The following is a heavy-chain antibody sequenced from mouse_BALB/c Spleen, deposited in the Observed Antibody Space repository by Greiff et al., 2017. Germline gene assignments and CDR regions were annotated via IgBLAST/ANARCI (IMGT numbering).Heavy chain of an antibody. D-gene: IGHD1-2*01. CDR1: GYAFSSYW. J-gene: IGHJ2*01. CDR3: ARDTTAYYFDY. CDR2: IYPGDGDT. Sequence: QVQLKQSGAELVRPGSSVKISCKASGYAFSSYWMNWVKQRPGQGLEWIGQIYPGDGDTNYNGKFKGKATLTADKSSSTAYMQLSSLTSEDSAVYFCARDTTAYYFDYWGQGTTLTVSS. V-gene: IGHV1-80*01.